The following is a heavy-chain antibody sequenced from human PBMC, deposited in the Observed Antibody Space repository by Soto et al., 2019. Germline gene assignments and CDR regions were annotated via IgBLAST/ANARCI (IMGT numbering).Heavy chain of an antibody. CDR2: IYHSGST. V-gene: IGHV4-31*03. CDR3: ARRVEVGTSFDY. D-gene: IGHD1-1*01. J-gene: IGHJ4*02. CDR1: GGSISTGGHY. Sequence: KPSETLSLTCTVSGGSISTGGHYWSWIRQHPGKGLEWIGFIYHSGSTYYNPSLKSRVSIFVDTSKNQFSLRLSSVTAADTAVYFCARRVEVGTSFDYWGQGTPVTVSS.